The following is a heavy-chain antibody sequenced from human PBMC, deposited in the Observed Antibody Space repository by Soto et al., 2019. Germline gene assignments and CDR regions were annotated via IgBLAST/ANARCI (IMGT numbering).Heavy chain of an antibody. D-gene: IGHD3-3*01. CDR1: GGSISSSSYY. CDR2: IYYSGST. Sequence: SETLSLTCTVSGGSISSSSYYWVLIRQPPGKGLEWIGSIYYSGSTYYNPSLKSRVTISVDTSKNQFSLKLSSVTAADTAVYYCARQHSEDYDFWSGSGWFDPWGQGTLVTVSS. V-gene: IGHV4-39*01. CDR3: ARQHSEDYDFWSGSGWFDP. J-gene: IGHJ5*02.